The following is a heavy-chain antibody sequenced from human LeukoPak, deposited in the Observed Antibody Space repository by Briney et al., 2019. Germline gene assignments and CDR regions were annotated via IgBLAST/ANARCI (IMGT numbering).Heavy chain of an antibody. Sequence: GESLKISCKGSGYSFTNYWIGWVRQMPGKGLEWMGIIYPGDSDTRYSPSFQGQVTISADKSISTAYLQWSSLKASDTAMYYCARQGWLQSRGIDYWGQGTLVTVSS. CDR3: ARQGWLQSRGIDY. J-gene: IGHJ4*02. CDR2: IYPGDSDT. D-gene: IGHD5-24*01. CDR1: GYSFTNYW. V-gene: IGHV5-51*01.